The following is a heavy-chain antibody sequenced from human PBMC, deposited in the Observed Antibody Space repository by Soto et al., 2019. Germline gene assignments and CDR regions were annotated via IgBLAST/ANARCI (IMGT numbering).Heavy chain of an antibody. V-gene: IGHV3-7*01. CDR2: IKQDGSEK. CDR3: ARDSDYCSGGSCYSVWYFDL. Sequence: EVQLVESGGGLVQPGGSLRLSCAASGFTFSSYWMNWVRQAPGKGLEWVANIKQDGSEKYYVDSVKGRFTISRDNAKNSLYLQMNSLRAEDTAVYYCARDSDYCSGGSCYSVWYFDLWGRGTLVTVSS. D-gene: IGHD2-15*01. CDR1: GFTFSSYW. J-gene: IGHJ2*01.